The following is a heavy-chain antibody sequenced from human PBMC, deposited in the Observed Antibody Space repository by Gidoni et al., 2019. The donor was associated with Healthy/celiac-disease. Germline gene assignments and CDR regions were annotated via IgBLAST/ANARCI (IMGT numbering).Heavy chain of an antibody. CDR1: GFTLSSYG. D-gene: IGHD4-17*01. J-gene: IGHJ6*02. Sequence: EVQLVESGGGWVQPGGSLRLSGAASGFTLSSYGMSWVRQAPGKWLEGGANIKPDGSEKFYVDSVKGRFTISRDNATNSLYLQLNSLRAEDTAVYYCARVSQSTVTTFYYYYGMDVWGQGTTVTVSS. V-gene: IGHV3-7*03. CDR3: ARVSQSTVTTFYYYYGMDV. CDR2: IKPDGSEK.